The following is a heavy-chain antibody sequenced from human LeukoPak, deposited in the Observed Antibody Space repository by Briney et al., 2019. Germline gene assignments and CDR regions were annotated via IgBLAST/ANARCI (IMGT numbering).Heavy chain of an antibody. D-gene: IGHD5-18*01. J-gene: IGHJ5*02. CDR3: ARDSLRVDTAMAKPGTIGEGWFDP. CDR1: GFTFSSYG. Sequence: GGTLRLSCAASGFTFSSYGMSWVRQAPGKGLEWVSAISGSGGSTYYADSVKGRFTIPRDNSKNTLYLQMNSLRAEDTAVYYCARDSLRVDTAMAKPGTIGEGWFDPWGQGTLVTVSS. V-gene: IGHV3-23*01. CDR2: ISGSGGST.